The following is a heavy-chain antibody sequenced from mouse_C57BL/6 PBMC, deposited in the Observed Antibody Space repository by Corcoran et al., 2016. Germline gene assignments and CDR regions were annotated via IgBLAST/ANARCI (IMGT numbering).Heavy chain of an antibody. J-gene: IGHJ3*01. CDR1: GYTFTDYY. CDR3: AREGSY. V-gene: IGHV1-26*01. Sequence: EVQLQQSEPELVKPGASVKISCKASGYTFTDYYMNWVKQSHGKILEGIGDINPNNGGTSYNQKFKGKATLTVDKSSSTAYMELRSLTSEDSAVYYCAREGSYWGQGTLVTVSA. CDR2: INPNNGGT.